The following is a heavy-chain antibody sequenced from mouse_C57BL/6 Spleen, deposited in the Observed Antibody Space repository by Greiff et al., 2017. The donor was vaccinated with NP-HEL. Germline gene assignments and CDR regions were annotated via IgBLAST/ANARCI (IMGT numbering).Heavy chain of an antibody. CDR1: GYTFTSYW. CDR3: AREGYYGSRDY. Sequence: QVQLQQSGAELVKPGASVKLSCKASGYTFTSYWMHWVKQRPGQGLEWIGMIHPNSGSTNYNEKFKSKATLTVDKSSSTAYMQLSSLTSEDSAVYYCAREGYYGSRDYWGQGTTLTVSS. D-gene: IGHD1-1*01. J-gene: IGHJ2*01. V-gene: IGHV1-64*01. CDR2: IHPNSGST.